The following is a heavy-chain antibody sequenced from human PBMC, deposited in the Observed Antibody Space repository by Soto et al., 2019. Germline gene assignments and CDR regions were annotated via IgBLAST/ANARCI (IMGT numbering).Heavy chain of an antibody. CDR2: INPNSDGT. D-gene: IGHD3-10*01. V-gene: IGHV1-2*04. CDR3: TGGGVRGVITRTRDYYGMDV. Sequence: DSVKVSCKASGYIFVNYGIAWVRQAPGQGLEWMGWINPNSDGTNYAQKFQGWVTMTRDTSISTAYMELSRLRSDDTAVYYCTGGGVRGVITRTRDYYGMDVWGQGTTVTVSS. J-gene: IGHJ6*02. CDR1: GYIFVNYG.